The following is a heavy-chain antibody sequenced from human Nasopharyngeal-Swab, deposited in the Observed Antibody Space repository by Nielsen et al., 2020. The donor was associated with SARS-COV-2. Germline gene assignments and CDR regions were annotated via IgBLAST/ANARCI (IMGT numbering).Heavy chain of an antibody. V-gene: IGHV3-30*03. D-gene: IGHD3/OR15-3a*01. CDR2: IAHDASNE. CDR3: ARDRDYSFDY. J-gene: IGHJ4*02. CDR1: GFTFSSFG. Sequence: GESLKISCAASGFTFSSFGMHWVRQAPGKGLEWVAFIAHDASNEYYGDSVKGRFSISRDSSKNTLYLQMNSLRDEDTAVYYCARDRDYSFDYWGQGTLVTVSS.